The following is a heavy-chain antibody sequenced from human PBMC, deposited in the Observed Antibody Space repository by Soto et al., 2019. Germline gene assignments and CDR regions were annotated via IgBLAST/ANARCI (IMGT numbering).Heavy chain of an antibody. V-gene: IGHV3-23*01. CDR3: AKDTSSSPYYMDV. Sequence: EVQVLESGGGSVQPGGSLRLSCAASGFTFSNFAMSWVRHAPGKGLEWVSEITGSTGTTYYADSGRGRFIISRDNSQNTLHLQMNSLRPEDTAVYYCAKDTSSSPYYMDVWGKGTTVTVSS. J-gene: IGHJ6*03. CDR2: ITGSTGTT. CDR1: GFTFSNFA. D-gene: IGHD2-2*01.